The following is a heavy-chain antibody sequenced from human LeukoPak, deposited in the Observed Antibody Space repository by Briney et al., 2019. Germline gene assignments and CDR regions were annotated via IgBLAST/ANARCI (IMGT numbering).Heavy chain of an antibody. CDR2: INLDGSEK. CDR3: ARDPYSGSYGNYYYYYMDV. CDR1: GFIFSTSW. Sequence: GGSLRLSCTASGFIFSTSWMTWVRQAPGKGLEWVANINLDGSEKYYADSVKGRFTISRDNAKNSLYLQMNSLRAEDTAVYYCARDPYSGSYGNYYYYYMDVWGKGTTVTVSS. D-gene: IGHD1-26*01. V-gene: IGHV3-7*01. J-gene: IGHJ6*03.